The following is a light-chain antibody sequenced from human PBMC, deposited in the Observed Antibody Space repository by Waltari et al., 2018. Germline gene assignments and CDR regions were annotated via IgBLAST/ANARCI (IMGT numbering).Light chain of an antibody. Sequence: ELVLTQSPGTLSLSPGERATLSCRASQSISKSLAWSQQKPGQAPRLLIYHASSRAAGIPDRFSGSGSGTDFSLTISRLEPEDFAVYYCQHYESLPVTFGQGTKVEIK. CDR1: QSISKS. J-gene: IGKJ1*01. V-gene: IGKV3-20*01. CDR2: HAS. CDR3: QHYESLPVT.